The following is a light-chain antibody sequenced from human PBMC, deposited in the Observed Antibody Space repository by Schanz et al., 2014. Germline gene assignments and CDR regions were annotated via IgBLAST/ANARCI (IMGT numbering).Light chain of an antibody. J-gene: IGKJ3*01. CDR3: HQYINSPFT. V-gene: IGKV3-20*01. CDR2: GAS. Sequence: EVVVTQSPGTLSLSPGERATLSCKTSQSINRYLAWYQLKPGQAPRLLIYGASSGATGIPDRFSGSGSGADFTLTISRLEPEDFAVYYCHQYINSPFTFGPGTKLDLK. CDR1: QSINRY.